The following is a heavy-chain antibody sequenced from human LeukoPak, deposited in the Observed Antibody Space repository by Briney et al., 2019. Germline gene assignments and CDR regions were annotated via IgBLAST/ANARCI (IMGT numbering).Heavy chain of an antibody. CDR1: GFTFSSYA. CDR2: ISGYGDNT. Sequence: PGGSLRLSCAASGFTFSSYAMTWVRQAPGKGLEWVSTISGYGDNTYYADSVQGQFTISRDNSKNTLYLQMNSLRAEDTAAYYCAKDPSRDSLPDWGEGTLVTVSS. V-gene: IGHV3-23*01. J-gene: IGHJ4*02. D-gene: IGHD5-24*01. CDR3: AKDPSRDSLPD.